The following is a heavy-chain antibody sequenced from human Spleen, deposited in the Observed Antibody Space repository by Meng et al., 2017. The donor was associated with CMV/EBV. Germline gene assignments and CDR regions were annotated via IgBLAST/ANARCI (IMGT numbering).Heavy chain of an antibody. CDR3: SRDWITYYYGMDV. J-gene: IGHJ6*02. CDR2: ISGSGGST. D-gene: IGHD3-16*01. CDR1: GFTFSSXA. V-gene: IGHV3-23*01. Sequence: GGSLRLSXXASGFTFSSXAMSWVRQXPGKGLEXVSAISGSGGSTXYADSXKGRFXXSRDNSKNTLYLQXXSLXAXDPXXYYCSRDWITYYYGMDVWGQGTTVTVSS.